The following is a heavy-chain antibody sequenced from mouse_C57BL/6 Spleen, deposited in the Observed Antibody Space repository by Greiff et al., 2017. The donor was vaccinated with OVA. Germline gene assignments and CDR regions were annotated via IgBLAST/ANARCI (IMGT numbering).Heavy chain of an antibody. J-gene: IGHJ1*03. Sequence: QVQLKQPGAELVRPGSSVKLSCKASGYTFTSYWMHWVKQRPIQGLEWIGNIDPSDSETHYNQKFKDKATLTVDKSSSTAYMQLSSLTSEDSAVYYCARGSYDGTSNWYFDVWGTGTTVTVSS. D-gene: IGHD2-3*01. V-gene: IGHV1-52*01. CDR1: GYTFTSYW. CDR2: IDPSDSET. CDR3: ARGSYDGTSNWYFDV.